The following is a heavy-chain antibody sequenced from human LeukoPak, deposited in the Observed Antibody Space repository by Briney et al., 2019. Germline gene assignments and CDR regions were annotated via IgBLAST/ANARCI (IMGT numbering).Heavy chain of an antibody. CDR1: GFTISRYS. J-gene: IGHJ4*02. CDR2: ISSGSSHI. Sequence: GGSQRLSCAAYGFTISRYSMSWARQAPGKGLEWVSSISSGSSHIYYADSVKGRFTISRDNTKNSLYLQMNSLRAEDTAVYYCARDFRTQLDGYSPPYHFDYWGQGTLVTVSS. V-gene: IGHV3-21*01. CDR3: ARDFRTQLDGYSPPYHFDY. D-gene: IGHD5-24*01.